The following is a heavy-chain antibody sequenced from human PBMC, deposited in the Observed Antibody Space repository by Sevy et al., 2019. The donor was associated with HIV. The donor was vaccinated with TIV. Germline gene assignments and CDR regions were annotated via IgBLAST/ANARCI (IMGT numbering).Heavy chain of an antibody. Sequence: GGSLRLSCKVSGFTFSVYTMHWVRQAPGKGLEWVSSISRTTTTYYADSVRGRFTISRDNAKNSLYLEMNSLRDDDTVVYYCAREAYYYDSREENWFDPWGQGTLVIVSS. CDR2: ISRTTTT. D-gene: IGHD3-22*01. J-gene: IGHJ5*02. CDR3: AREAYYYDSREENWFDP. V-gene: IGHV3-48*02. CDR1: GFTFSVYT.